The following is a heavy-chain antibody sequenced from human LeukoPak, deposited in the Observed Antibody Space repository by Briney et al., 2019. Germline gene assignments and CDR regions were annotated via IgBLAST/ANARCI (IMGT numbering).Heavy chain of an antibody. CDR3: ARYAPKGWFDP. Sequence: PETLSLTCTVSGGSISSYYWSWIRQPPGKGLEWIGYIYYSGSTNYNPSLKSRVTISVDTSKNQFSLKLSSVTAADTAVYYCARYAPKGWFDPWGQGTLVTVSS. V-gene: IGHV4-59*01. CDR2: IYYSGST. J-gene: IGHJ5*02. CDR1: GGSISSYY.